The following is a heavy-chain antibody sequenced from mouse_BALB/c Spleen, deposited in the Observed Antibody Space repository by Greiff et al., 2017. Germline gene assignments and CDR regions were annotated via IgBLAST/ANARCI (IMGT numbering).Heavy chain of an antibody. D-gene: IGHD1-1*01. J-gene: IGHJ4*01. CDR2: INPSSGYT. V-gene: IGHV1-4*01. Sequence: QVQLKESGAELARPGASVKMSCKASGYTFTSYTMHWVKQRPGQGLEWIGYINPSSGYTNYNQKFKDKATLTADKSSSTAYMQLSSLTSEDSAVYYCAITTVVATRAMDYWGQGTSVTVSS. CDR1: GYTFTSYT. CDR3: AITTVVATRAMDY.